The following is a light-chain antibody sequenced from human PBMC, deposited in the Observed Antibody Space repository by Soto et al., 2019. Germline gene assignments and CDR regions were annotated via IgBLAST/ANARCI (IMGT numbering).Light chain of an antibody. Sequence: DIQMTQSPSTLSASVGDRVTITCRASQSISSWLAWDQQKPGKAPKLLIYKASSLESGVPSRFSGSGSGTEFTLTISSLQPDDVATYYCQQYNSYSPYTFGQGTKLEIK. CDR1: QSISSW. J-gene: IGKJ2*01. CDR2: KAS. V-gene: IGKV1-5*03. CDR3: QQYNSYSPYT.